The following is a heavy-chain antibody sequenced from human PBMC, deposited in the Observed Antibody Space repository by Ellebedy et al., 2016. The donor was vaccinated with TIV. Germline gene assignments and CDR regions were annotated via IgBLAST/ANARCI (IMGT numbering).Heavy chain of an antibody. V-gene: IGHV1-18*04. CDR2: ISAHNGDT. J-gene: IGHJ4*02. CDR3: ARDRGYGDQTMGY. Sequence: AASVKVSCKASGYTFSNYGINWVRQAPGQGLEWMGWISAHNGDTNHAQTLQGRITMTTDTSTSTAYMELRSLRSGDTAVYYCARDRGYGDQTMGYWGQGTLVTVSS. D-gene: IGHD4-17*01. CDR1: GYTFSNYG.